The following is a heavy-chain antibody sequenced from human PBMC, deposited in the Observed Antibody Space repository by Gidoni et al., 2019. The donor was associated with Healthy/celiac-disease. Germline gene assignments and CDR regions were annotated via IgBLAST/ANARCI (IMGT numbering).Heavy chain of an antibody. CDR1: GFTFSSYW. CDR2: IKQDGSEK. J-gene: IGHJ6*02. CDR3: ARLTGPRYYGMDV. V-gene: IGHV3-7*01. Sequence: EVQLVESGGGLVQPGGSLRLSCAASGFTFSSYWMSWVRQAPGKGLEWVANIKQDGSEKYYVDSVKGRFTISRDNAKNSLYLQMNSLRAEDTAVYYCARLTGPRYYGMDVWGQGTTVTVSS.